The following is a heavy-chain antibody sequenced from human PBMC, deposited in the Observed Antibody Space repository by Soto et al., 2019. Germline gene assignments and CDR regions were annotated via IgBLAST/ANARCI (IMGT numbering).Heavy chain of an antibody. CDR1: GYTFTSYG. V-gene: IGHV1-18*04. CDR3: ARVSVGGSYYVPGSHTPYDY. D-gene: IGHD3-10*02. Sequence: QVQLVQSGAEVKKPGASVKVSCKASGYTFTSYGISWVRQAPGQGLEWMGWISAYNGNTNYAQKLQGRVTMTTDTSTSTAYMELRSLRSDDTAVYYCARVSVGGSYYVPGSHTPYDYWGQGTLVTVSS. CDR2: ISAYNGNT. J-gene: IGHJ4*02.